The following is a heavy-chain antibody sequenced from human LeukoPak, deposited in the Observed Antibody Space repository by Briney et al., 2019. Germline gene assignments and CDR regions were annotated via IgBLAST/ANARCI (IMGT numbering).Heavy chain of an antibody. J-gene: IGHJ4*02. CDR3: AREGSSWYRREIDY. V-gene: IGHV3-7*01. CDR1: GFTFSSHW. D-gene: IGHD6-13*01. CDR2: IKQDGSEK. Sequence: GGSLRLSCAASGFTFSSHWMSWVRQAPGKGLEWVANIKQDGSEKYYVDSVKGRFTISRDNAKNSLYLQMNSLRAEDTAVYYCAREGSSWYRREIDYWGQGTLVTVSS.